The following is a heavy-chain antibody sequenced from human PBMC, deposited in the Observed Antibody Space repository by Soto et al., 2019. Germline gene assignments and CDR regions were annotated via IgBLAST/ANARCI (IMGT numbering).Heavy chain of an antibody. V-gene: IGHV4-31*03. CDR2: IYHSGST. CDR3: ARVFSADILTGYLDY. D-gene: IGHD3-9*01. Sequence: SETLSLTCTVSGGSVSKSQYFWVWLRQPPGKGLEWIGYIYHSGSTYYNPSLKSRVTISVDTSKNQFSLKLSSVTAADTAVYYCARVFSADILTGYLDYWGQGTLVTVSS. J-gene: IGHJ4*02. CDR1: GGSVSKSQYF.